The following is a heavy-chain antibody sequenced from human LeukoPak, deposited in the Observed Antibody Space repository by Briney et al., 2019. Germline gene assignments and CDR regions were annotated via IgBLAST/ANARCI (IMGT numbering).Heavy chain of an antibody. CDR1: GFTFSSYG. V-gene: IGHV3-30*02. J-gene: IGHJ6*01. CDR3: AKDPGGDCSRTSCYASYYYGMDV. Sequence: GGSLRLSCAASGFTFSSYGMHWVRQAPGKGLEWVAFIWYDGSNKYYADSVKGRFTISRENSKQTLYLQQKSLRAEDTAVYYRAKDPGGDCSRTSCYASYYYGMDVWGQGTTVTVFS. CDR2: IWYDGSNK. D-gene: IGHD2-2*01.